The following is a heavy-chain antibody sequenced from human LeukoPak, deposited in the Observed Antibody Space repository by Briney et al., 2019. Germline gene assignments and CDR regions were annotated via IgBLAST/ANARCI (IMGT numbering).Heavy chain of an antibody. D-gene: IGHD1-26*01. V-gene: IGHV4-59*01. Sequence: SETLSLTCTVSGGSISSYYWSWIRQPPGKGLEWVGYIYYSGSTNYNPSLKSRVTISVDTSKNQFSLKLSSVTAADTAVYYCARDPSPFYSGSYLGFDPWGQGTLVTVSS. CDR1: GGSISSYY. CDR2: IYYSGST. CDR3: ARDPSPFYSGSYLGFDP. J-gene: IGHJ5*02.